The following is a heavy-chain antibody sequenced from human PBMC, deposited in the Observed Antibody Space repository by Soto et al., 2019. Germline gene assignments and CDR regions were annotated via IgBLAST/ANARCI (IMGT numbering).Heavy chain of an antibody. D-gene: IGHD3-3*01. CDR1: GFTFSSYG. CDR3: AKEVWSGPMDV. V-gene: IGHV3-30*18. Sequence: QVQLVESGGGVVQPGRSLRLSCAASGFTFSSYGMHWVRQAPGKGLEWVAVISYDGSNKYYADSVKGRFTISRDNSKNTLYLPMHRLRAEDTAVYYCAKEVWSGPMDVWGQGTTVTVSS. CDR2: ISYDGSNK. J-gene: IGHJ6*02.